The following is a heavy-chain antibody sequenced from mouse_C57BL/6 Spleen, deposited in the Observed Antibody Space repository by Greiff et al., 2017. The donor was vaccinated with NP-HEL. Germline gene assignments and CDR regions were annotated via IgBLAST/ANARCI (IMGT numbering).Heavy chain of an antibody. V-gene: IGHV1-39*01. CDR1: GYSFPYYN. D-gene: IGHD2-4*01. Sequence: VQLMQSGPDLVQPGASVKLSCKASGYSFPYYNMNWVNQSNGKSLELIGVINPNYGTTCYNQKFKGKVIFTVDHPSSTVYMQLNSLTSEDSEVYYCARLDYDTPFDYWGQGATLTVSS. CDR2: INPNYGTT. CDR3: ARLDYDTPFDY. J-gene: IGHJ2*01.